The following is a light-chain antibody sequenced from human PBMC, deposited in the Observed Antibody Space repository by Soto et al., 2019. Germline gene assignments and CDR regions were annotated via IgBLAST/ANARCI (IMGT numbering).Light chain of an antibody. Sequence: QSVLSRHSSVSGSPGQSVTISCTGTVSDVGGYDYVSWYQHHPGKAPKVMIYEVTNRPSGVSNRFSGSKYGNTASLTISGLLAEAEADYYCSSYTSSSTYVFGTGTKVTV. CDR1: VSDVGGYDY. CDR3: SSYTSSSTYV. CDR2: EVT. J-gene: IGLJ1*01. V-gene: IGLV2-14*01.